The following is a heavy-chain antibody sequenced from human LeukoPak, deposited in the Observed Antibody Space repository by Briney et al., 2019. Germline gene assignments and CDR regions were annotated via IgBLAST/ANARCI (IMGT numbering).Heavy chain of an antibody. V-gene: IGHV4-4*07. CDR3: ARENSGSYREFDY. D-gene: IGHD1-26*01. Sequence: SSETPSLTCTVSGGSISSYYWSWIRQPAGKGLEWIGRIYTSGSTNYNASLKSRVSMSVDTSKNQFSLKLSSVTAADTAVFYCARENSGSYREFDYWGQGTLVTVSS. CDR1: GGSISSYY. CDR2: IYTSGST. J-gene: IGHJ4*02.